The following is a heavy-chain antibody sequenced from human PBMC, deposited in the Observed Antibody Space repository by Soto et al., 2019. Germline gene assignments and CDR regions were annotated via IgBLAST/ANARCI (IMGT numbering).Heavy chain of an antibody. CDR1: GYTFTSYD. CDR3: ARSLAVAGTPLYY. V-gene: IGHV1-8*01. Sequence: ASVKVSCKASGYTFTSYDINWVRQATGQGLEWMGWMNPNSGNTGYAQKFQGRVTMTRNTSISTAYMELSSLRSEDTAVYYCARSLAVAGTPLYYWGQGTLVTVSS. J-gene: IGHJ4*02. CDR2: MNPNSGNT. D-gene: IGHD6-19*01.